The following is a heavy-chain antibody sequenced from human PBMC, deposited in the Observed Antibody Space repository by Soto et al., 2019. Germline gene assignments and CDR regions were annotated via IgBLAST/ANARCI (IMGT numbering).Heavy chain of an antibody. Sequence: QVQLQQWGAGLLKPSGTLSLTCAVYGGSFSGYYWSWIRQPPGKGLEWIGEINHSGSTNYNPSLKSRVTISVDTSKNQFSLKLSSVTAADTAVYYCARDQGGDAFDIWGQGTMVTVSS. CDR2: INHSGST. V-gene: IGHV4-34*01. CDR1: GGSFSGYY. CDR3: ARDQGGDAFDI. J-gene: IGHJ3*02.